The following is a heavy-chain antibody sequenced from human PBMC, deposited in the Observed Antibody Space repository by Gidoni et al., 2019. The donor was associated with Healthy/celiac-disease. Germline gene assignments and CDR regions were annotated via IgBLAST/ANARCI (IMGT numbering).Heavy chain of an antibody. CDR3: ARGTELVHSYQFDY. D-gene: IGHD6-13*01. Sequence: QVQLVASGGGVVQPGRSLRLSCAASGFPFRSYGMHWVRQAPGKGLEWVAVIWYDGSNKYYADSVKGRFTISRDNSKNTLYLQMNSLRAEDTAVYYCARGTELVHSYQFDYWGQGTLVTVSS. CDR1: GFPFRSYG. V-gene: IGHV3-33*01. CDR2: IWYDGSNK. J-gene: IGHJ4*02.